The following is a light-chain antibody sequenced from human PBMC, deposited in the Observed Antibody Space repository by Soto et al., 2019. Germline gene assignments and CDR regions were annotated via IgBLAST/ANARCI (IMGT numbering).Light chain of an antibody. J-gene: IGLJ1*01. CDR1: SSDIGTFDY. CDR3: SSYTVTSTLV. V-gene: IGLV2-14*03. CDR2: GVS. Sequence: QSALTQPASVAESPGQSITISCTGTSSDIGTFDYVSWYQQHPGKVPKLLIYGVSNRASGISDRFFGSKSGNTASLTISGLQADDEADYYCSSYTVTSTLVFGTGTKLTVL.